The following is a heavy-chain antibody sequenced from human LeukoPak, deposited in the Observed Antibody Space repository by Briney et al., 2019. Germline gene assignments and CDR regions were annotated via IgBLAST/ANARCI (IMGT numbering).Heavy chain of an antibody. Sequence: SETLSLTCTVSGGSISSSSYYWGWIRQPPGKGLEWIGYIYYSGSTNYNPSLKSRVTISVDTSKNQFSLKLSSVTAADTAVYYCARDLDYDIPGWFDPWGQGTLVTVSS. CDR3: ARDLDYDIPGWFDP. V-gene: IGHV4-61*01. J-gene: IGHJ5*02. D-gene: IGHD3-9*01. CDR2: IYYSGST. CDR1: GGSISSSSYY.